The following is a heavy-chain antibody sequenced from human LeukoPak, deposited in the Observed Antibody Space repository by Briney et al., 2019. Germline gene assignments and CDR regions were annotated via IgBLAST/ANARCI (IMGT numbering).Heavy chain of an antibody. CDR2: IIPILGIA. Sequence: SVKVSCKASGGTFSSYAISLVRQAPGQGLEWVGRIIPILGIANYAQKFQGRVTITADKSTSTAYMELSSLRSEDTAVYYCSVVVVVPAATSDIYYYYGMDVWGQGTTVTVSS. CDR1: GGTFSSYA. D-gene: IGHD2-2*01. CDR3: SVVVVVPAATSDIYYYYGMDV. V-gene: IGHV1-69*04. J-gene: IGHJ6*02.